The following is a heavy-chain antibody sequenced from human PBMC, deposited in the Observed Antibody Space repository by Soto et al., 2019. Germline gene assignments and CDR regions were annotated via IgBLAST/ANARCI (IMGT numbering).Heavy chain of an antibody. D-gene: IGHD3-3*01. Sequence: GGSLRLSCAASGFTVSSNYMSWVRQAPGKGLEWVSVIYSGGSTYYADSVKGRFTISRDNSKNTLYLQMNSLRAEDTAVYYCASNLEGQHAYDIWGQGTMVTVSS. V-gene: IGHV3-66*01. CDR1: GFTVSSNY. CDR3: ASNLEGQHAYDI. CDR2: IYSGGST. J-gene: IGHJ3*02.